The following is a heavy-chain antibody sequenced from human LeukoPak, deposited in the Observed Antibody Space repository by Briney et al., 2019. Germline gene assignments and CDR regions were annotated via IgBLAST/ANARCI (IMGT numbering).Heavy chain of an antibody. CDR3: ARVPYSSGWSPSWYFDL. Sequence: GGSLRLSCAASGFTFSDYAMSWVRQAPGKGLQWVSGISGSGANTYYEDSVKGRFTISRDNSKNTLYLQMNSLRAEDTAVYYCARVPYSSGWSPSWYFDLWGRGTLVTVSS. D-gene: IGHD6-19*01. CDR2: ISGSGANT. J-gene: IGHJ2*01. V-gene: IGHV3-23*01. CDR1: GFTFSDYA.